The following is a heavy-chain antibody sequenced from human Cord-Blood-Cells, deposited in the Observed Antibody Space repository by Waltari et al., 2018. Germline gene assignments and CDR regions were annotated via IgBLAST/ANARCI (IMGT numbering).Heavy chain of an antibody. CDR2: IYWNDDK. CDR1: GFSLSTSGVG. Sequence: QITLKESGPTLVKPTQTLTLTCTFSGFSLSTSGVGVGWIRRPPGKALEWLALIYWNDDKRYSPSLKSRLTITKDTSKNQVVLTMTNMDPVDTATYYCAHASSGYSVDYWGQGTLVTVSS. V-gene: IGHV2-5*01. J-gene: IGHJ4*02. D-gene: IGHD3-22*01. CDR3: AHASSGYSVDY.